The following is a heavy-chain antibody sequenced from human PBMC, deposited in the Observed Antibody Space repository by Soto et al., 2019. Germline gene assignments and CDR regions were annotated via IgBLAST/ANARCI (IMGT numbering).Heavy chain of an antibody. CDR2: IYYSGST. Sequence: QVQLQESGPGLVKPSETLSLTCTVSGGSISSYYWSWIRQPPGKGLEWIGYIYYSGSTNYNPSLKSRXXIXVXXSKNQFSLKRSSVTAADTAVYYCARLGSNRNWFDPWGQGTLVTVSS. D-gene: IGHD3-9*01. CDR1: GGSISSYY. CDR3: ARLGSNRNWFDP. J-gene: IGHJ5*02. V-gene: IGHV4-59*08.